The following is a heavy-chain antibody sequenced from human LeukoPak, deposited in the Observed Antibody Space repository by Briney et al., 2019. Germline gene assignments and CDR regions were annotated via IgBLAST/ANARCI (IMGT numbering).Heavy chain of an antibody. V-gene: IGHV7-4-1*02. D-gene: IGHD1-1*01. CDR3: VRFGQYKFVDSPDY. Sequence: ASVKVSCKASGYTITSHAMNWVRQAPGQGLEWMGWINTNTGKSAYAQGFTGRFVFSLDTSVSTAYLQISSLKAEDTAVYYCVRFGQYKFVDSPDYWGQGTLVTVSS. J-gene: IGHJ4*02. CDR1: GYTITSHA. CDR2: INTNTGKS.